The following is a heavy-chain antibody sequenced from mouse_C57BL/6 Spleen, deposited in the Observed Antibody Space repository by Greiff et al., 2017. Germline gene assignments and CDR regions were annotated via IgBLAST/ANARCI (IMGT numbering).Heavy chain of an antibody. V-gene: IGHV1-80*01. CDR2: IYPGDGDT. Sequence: QVQLKESGAELVKPGASVKISCKASGYAFSSYWMNWVKQRTGKGLEWIGQIYPGDGDTNYNGKFKGKATLTADKSSSTAYMQLSSLTSEDSAVYFCARQHYGSSYAYFDVWGTGTTVTVSS. J-gene: IGHJ1*03. CDR1: GYAFSSYW. CDR3: ARQHYGSSYAYFDV. D-gene: IGHD1-1*01.